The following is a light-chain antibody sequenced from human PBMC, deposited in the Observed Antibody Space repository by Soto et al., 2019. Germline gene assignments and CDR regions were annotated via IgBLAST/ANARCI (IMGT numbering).Light chain of an antibody. V-gene: IGKV3D-20*02. Sequence: IVLTQSPGTLSLSPGESPNLSCRTSQSVSNNYLAWYQQKPGQAPRLLIYDASNRATGIPARFSGSGSGTDFTLTISSLEPEDFAVYYCQQRSKWLTFGGGTKVDIK. CDR3: QQRSKWLT. CDR1: QSVSNNY. CDR2: DAS. J-gene: IGKJ4*01.